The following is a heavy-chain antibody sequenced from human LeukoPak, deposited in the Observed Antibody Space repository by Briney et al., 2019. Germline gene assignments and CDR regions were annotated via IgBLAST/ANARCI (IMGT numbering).Heavy chain of an antibody. CDR1: GGSISSGSYY. CDR3: ARSNLGYYGSGSYKDY. CDR2: IYYSGST. V-gene: IGHV4-39*01. D-gene: IGHD3-10*01. Sequence: SETLSLTCTVSGGSISSGSYYWDWIRQPQGKGLEWFGSIYYSGSTYYNPSLKSRVTISVDTSKNQFSLKLSSVTDADTAVYYCARSNLGYYGSGSYKDYWGQGTLVTVSS. J-gene: IGHJ4*02.